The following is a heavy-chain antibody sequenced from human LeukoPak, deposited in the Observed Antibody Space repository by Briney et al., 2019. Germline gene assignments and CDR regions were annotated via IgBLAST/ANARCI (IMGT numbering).Heavy chain of an antibody. CDR1: GFTFSSYW. V-gene: IGHV3-21*01. D-gene: IGHD3-10*01. CDR3: ARSQPRDSGTYLFDWFDP. J-gene: IGHJ5*02. CDR2: ISTSSIYI. Sequence: PGGSLRLSCAASGFTFSSYWMSWVRQAPGKGLEWVSSISTSSIYIYYADSVRGRFTISRDNAKNSLYLQLNSLRAEDTAVYYCARSQPRDSGTYLFDWFDPWGQGTLVTVSS.